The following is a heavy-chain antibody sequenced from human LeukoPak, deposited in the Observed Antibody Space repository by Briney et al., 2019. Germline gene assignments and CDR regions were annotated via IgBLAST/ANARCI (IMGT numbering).Heavy chain of an antibody. CDR3: ESAGIAYSSSWYVYYFDY. D-gene: IGHD6-13*01. Sequence: PGGSLRLSCAAPGFTFSSYWMHWVRQAPGKGLGWGSRINSDGSSTSYAHSVKGRGTISRDNGKNTMYMQMNSLRAEDTAVYYCESAGIAYSSSWYVYYFDYWGQGTLVTVSS. CDR1: GFTFSSYW. J-gene: IGHJ4*02. V-gene: IGHV3-74*01. CDR2: INSDGSST.